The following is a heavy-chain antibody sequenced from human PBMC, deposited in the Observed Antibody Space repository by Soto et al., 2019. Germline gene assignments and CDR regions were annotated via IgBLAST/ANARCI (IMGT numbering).Heavy chain of an antibody. V-gene: IGHV2-5*02. CDR3: ARAVRGSSWYRAQNWFDP. CDR1: GFSLSTSGVG. CDR2: IYWDDDK. Sequence: QITLKESGPTLVKPTQTLTLTCTFSGFSLSTSGVGVGWIRQPPGKALEWLALIYWDDDKRYSPSLKSRLTIPKDTSKNQVVLTMTNMDPVDTATYYCARAVRGSSWYRAQNWFDPWGQGTLVTVSS. D-gene: IGHD6-13*01. J-gene: IGHJ5*02.